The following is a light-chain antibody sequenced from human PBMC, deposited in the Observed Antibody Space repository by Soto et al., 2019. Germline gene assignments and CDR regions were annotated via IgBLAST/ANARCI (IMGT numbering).Light chain of an antibody. CDR2: GAY. CDR3: QQYESSPLT. Sequence: EIVLTQSPGTLSLSPGERATLSCRASQSVSNNYLAWYQQKPGQAPRLLIYGAYTRATVIPDRFSGSGSGADFPLTISTPEPEDFAEYYDQQYESSPLTFGPGTKVYIK. CDR1: QSVSNNY. V-gene: IGKV3-20*01. J-gene: IGKJ3*01.